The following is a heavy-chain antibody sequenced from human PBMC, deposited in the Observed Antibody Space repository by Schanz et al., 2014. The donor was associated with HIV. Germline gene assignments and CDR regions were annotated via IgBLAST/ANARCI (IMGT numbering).Heavy chain of an antibody. CDR1: GFIFSSYG. CDR3: ARGEAITSYYYYYGMDV. Sequence: QVQPVESGGGVVQPGRSQRLSCAASGFIFSSYGMHWVRQGPGKGLEWVAFISYDGSNKYYADSVKGRFTISRDNSKNTLYLQMNSLRAEDTAVYYCARGEAITSYYYYYGMDVWGQGTTVTVSS. CDR2: ISYDGSNK. J-gene: IGHJ6*02. V-gene: IGHV3-30*03. D-gene: IGHD1-20*01.